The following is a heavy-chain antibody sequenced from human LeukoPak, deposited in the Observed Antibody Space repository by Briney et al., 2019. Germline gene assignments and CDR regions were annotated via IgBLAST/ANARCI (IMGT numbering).Heavy chain of an antibody. Sequence: GGSLRLSCAASGFTFSDYYTSWIRQAPGKGLGWVSYISSSGSTIYYADSVKGRFTISRDNAKNSLYLQMNSLRAEDTAVYYCARDGTYCSSTSCYFGYYYCGMDVWGQGTTVTVSS. J-gene: IGHJ6*02. V-gene: IGHV3-11*01. D-gene: IGHD2-2*01. CDR3: ARDGTYCSSTSCYFGYYYCGMDV. CDR1: GFTFSDYY. CDR2: ISSSGSTI.